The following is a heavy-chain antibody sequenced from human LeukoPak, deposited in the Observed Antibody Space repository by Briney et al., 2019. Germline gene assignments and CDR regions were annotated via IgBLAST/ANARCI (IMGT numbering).Heavy chain of an antibody. D-gene: IGHD3-3*01. CDR3: AREAASYDFWSGHYVLGRYHAFDI. CDR2: MNPNSGNT. V-gene: IGHV1-8*03. J-gene: IGHJ3*02. CDR1: GYTFTSYD. Sequence: ASVKVSCKASGYTFTSYDINWVRQATGQGLEWMGWMNPNSGNTGYAQKFQGRVTITRNTSISTAYMELSSLRSEDTAVYYCAREAASYDFWSGHYVLGRYHAFDIWGQGTMVTVSS.